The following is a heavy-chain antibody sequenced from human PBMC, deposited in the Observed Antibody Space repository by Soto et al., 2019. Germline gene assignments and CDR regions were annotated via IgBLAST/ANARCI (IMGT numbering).Heavy chain of an antibody. J-gene: IGHJ5*02. CDR3: ATNPTRGWFDP. Sequence: QLQLQESGPGLVKPSETLSLTCTVSGGSISSSSDYWGWIRQPPGKGLEWIGSIYYSGSTYYNPSLKSRVTISVDTSKNQFSLKLSSVTDADTAVYYCATNPTRGWFDPWGQGTLVTVSS. CDR1: GGSISSSSDY. V-gene: IGHV4-39*01. CDR2: IYYSGST.